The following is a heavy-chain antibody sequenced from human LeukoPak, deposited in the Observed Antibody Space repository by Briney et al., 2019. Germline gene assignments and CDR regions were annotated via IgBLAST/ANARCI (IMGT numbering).Heavy chain of an antibody. CDR3: AKDVRYSSGWYRPFDY. V-gene: IGHV3-21*04. J-gene: IGHJ4*02. CDR1: GFTFSSYS. Sequence: GGSLRLSCAASGFTFSSYSMNWVRQAPGKGLEWVSSISSSSSYIYYADSVKGRFTISRDNAKNSLYLQMNSLRAEDTAVYYCAKDVRYSSGWYRPFDYWGQGTLVTVSS. CDR2: ISSSSSYI. D-gene: IGHD6-19*01.